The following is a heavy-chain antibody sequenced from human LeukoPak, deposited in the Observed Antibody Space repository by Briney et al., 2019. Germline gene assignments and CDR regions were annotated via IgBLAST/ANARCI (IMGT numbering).Heavy chain of an antibody. CDR1: GFTFSDYY. Sequence: GGSLRLSCAVSGFTFSDYYMNWVRQAPEKGLVWVSRIVGDGSRTAYADSVKGRFTISRDNAKNTLYLQMNSLRGEDTAVYYCARVAVGGTRAFDIWGQGTMVTVSS. D-gene: IGHD6-19*01. J-gene: IGHJ3*02. CDR2: IVGDGSRT. CDR3: ARVAVGGTRAFDI. V-gene: IGHV3-74*01.